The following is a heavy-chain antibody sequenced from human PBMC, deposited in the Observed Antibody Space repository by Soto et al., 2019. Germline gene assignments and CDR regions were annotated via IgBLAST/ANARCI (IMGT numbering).Heavy chain of an antibody. Sequence: SQTLSLTCAISGDSVSSNSAAWNWIRQSPSRGLEWLGRTYYRSKWYNDYAVSVKSRITINPDTSKNQFSLQLNSVTPEDTAVYYCARESPAVVVAATAGLDYWGQGTLVTVSS. V-gene: IGHV6-1*01. CDR2: TYYRSKWYN. J-gene: IGHJ4*02. D-gene: IGHD2-15*01. CDR1: GDSVSSNSAA. CDR3: ARESPAVVVAATAGLDY.